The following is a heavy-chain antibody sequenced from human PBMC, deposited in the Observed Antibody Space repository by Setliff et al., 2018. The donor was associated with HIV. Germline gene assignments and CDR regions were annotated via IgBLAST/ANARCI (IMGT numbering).Heavy chain of an antibody. V-gene: IGHV1-3*03. CDR3: ARERSGGDYPYKYYYYMDV. CDR1: GYTFTSYA. D-gene: IGHD4-17*01. CDR2: INVAKGNT. Sequence: VASVKVSSKASGYTFTSYAIHWVRQAPGQRLEWMGWINVAKGNTKYSQDLQGRVTITRDTSASTAYMELNSLRSEDMAVYYCARERSGGDYPYKYYYYMDVWGDGTTVTVSS. J-gene: IGHJ6*03.